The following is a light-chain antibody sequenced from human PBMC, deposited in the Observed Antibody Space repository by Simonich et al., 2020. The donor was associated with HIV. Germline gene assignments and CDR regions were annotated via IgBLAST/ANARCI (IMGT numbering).Light chain of an antibody. CDR2: GAS. J-gene: IGKJ4*01. Sequence: EIVLTQSPGTLSLSPGESATLSCRASQSVSSSYLAWYQQKPGQAPRLLSDGASSRATGIPDRFSGSGSGTDFTLTISRLEPEDFAVYYCQQYGSSGLTFGGGTKVEIK. CDR3: QQYGSSGLT. V-gene: IGKV3-20*01. CDR1: QSVSSSY.